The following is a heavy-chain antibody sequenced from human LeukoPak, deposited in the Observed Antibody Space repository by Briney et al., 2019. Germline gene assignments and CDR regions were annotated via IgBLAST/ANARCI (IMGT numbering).Heavy chain of an antibody. Sequence: SVKVSCKASGGTFSSYAISWVRQAPGQRLEWMGRIIPIFGTANYAQKFQGRVTITTDESTSTAYMELSSLRSEDTAVYYCARGPGYCTNGVCSVDDIWGQGTMVTVSS. D-gene: IGHD2-8*01. V-gene: IGHV1-69*05. CDR2: IIPIFGTA. CDR3: ARGPGYCTNGVCSVDDI. J-gene: IGHJ3*02. CDR1: GGTFSSYA.